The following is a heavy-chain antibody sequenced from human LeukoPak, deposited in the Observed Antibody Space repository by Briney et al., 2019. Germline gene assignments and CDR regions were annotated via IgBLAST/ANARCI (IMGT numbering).Heavy chain of an antibody. D-gene: IGHD1-1*01. J-gene: IGHJ4*02. CDR1: GFRFRGYW. CDR2: IKEDGSEK. V-gene: IGHV3-7*05. CDR3: ARLHDRIEY. Sequence: GGSLRLSCVASGFRFRGYWMSWVRQAPGKGLEWVANIKEDGSEKYYVDSVKGRFTVSRDNVNNSLYLQMNSLRAEDTAVYYCARLHDRIEYWGQGTLVTVSS.